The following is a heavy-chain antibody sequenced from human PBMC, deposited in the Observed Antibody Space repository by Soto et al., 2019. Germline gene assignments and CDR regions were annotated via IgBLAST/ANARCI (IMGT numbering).Heavy chain of an antibody. CDR3: AKDYSSSWRQNWFDP. J-gene: IGHJ5*02. CDR2: ISWNSGSI. D-gene: IGHD6-13*01. Sequence: QSGGSLRLSCAASGFTFDDYAMHWVRQAPGKVLEWGSGISWNSGSIGYADSVKGRFTISRDNAKNSLYLQMNSLRAEDTALYYCAKDYSSSWRQNWFDPWGQGTLVTVSS. V-gene: IGHV3-9*01. CDR1: GFTFDDYA.